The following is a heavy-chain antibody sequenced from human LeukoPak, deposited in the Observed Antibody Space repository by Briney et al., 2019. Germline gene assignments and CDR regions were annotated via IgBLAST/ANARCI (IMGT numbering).Heavy chain of an antibody. CDR2: ISYHGKNQ. CDR1: GFTFSNCA. Sequence: GGSLRLSCAVPGFTFSNCALHWVRQAPGKGLDWVAVISYHGKNQYYADSVKGRFTISRDNSKNTLYLQMNSLSTEDTAVYFCARVSSYDYVRGSFDSWGQGTLVTVSS. J-gene: IGHJ4*02. CDR3: ARVSSYDYVRGSFDS. D-gene: IGHD3-16*01. V-gene: IGHV3-30*04.